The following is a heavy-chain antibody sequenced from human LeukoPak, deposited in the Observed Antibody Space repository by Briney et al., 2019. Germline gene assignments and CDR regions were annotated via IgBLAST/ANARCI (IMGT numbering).Heavy chain of an antibody. D-gene: IGHD7-27*01. J-gene: IGHJ6*02. CDR2: INTNTGNP. V-gene: IGHV7-4-1*02. CDR1: GYTFTSYA. Sequence: ASVNVSCRASGYTFTSYAMNWVRQAPGQGLEWMGWINTNTGNPTYAQGFTGRFVFSLDTSVSTAYLQISSLKAEDTAVYYCARLGTKRYHYYGMDVWGQGTTVTVSS. CDR3: ARLGTKRYHYYGMDV.